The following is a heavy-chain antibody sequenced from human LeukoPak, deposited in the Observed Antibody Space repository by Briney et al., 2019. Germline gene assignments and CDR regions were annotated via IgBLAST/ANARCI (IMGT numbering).Heavy chain of an antibody. J-gene: IGHJ3*02. D-gene: IGHD4/OR15-4a*01. V-gene: IGHV3-11*04. CDR3: AKVSLNMVNDAFDI. CDR2: IIDNGRKT. Sequence: GGSLRLSCAASGFTFSDYYMGWIRQAPGKGLEWVSYIIDNGRKTYYADSVKGRFTISRDNAKYSLYLQMNGLRAEDTAMYYCAKVSLNMVNDAFDIWGQGTMVSVSS. CDR1: GFTFSDYY.